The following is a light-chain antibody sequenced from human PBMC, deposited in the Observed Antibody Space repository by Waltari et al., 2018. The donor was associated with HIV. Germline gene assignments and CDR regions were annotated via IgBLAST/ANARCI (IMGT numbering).Light chain of an antibody. Sequence: IVMTQSPGSLAVSLGETAPINCKFGQSVLHTSDKRYYIAWYQQKPGQPPKLLIYWASIRESGVPARFSGSGSGTNFSLTISNLHSEDMAMYYCQQSYATPTFGQGTKLEI. J-gene: IGKJ1*01. CDR2: WAS. CDR3: QQSYATPT. V-gene: IGKV4-1*01. CDR1: QSVLHTSDKRYY.